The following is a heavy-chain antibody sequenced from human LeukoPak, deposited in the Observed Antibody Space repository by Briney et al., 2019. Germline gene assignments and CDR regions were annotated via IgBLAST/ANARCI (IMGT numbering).Heavy chain of an antibody. D-gene: IGHD3-10*01. Sequence: GVSLRLSCAASGFTVSSNYMSWVRQAPGKGLECVSFIYSGGSTYYADSVKGRFTISRDNSKNTLYLQTNSLRAEDTAVYYCARGWFGEFDYWGQGTLVTVSS. V-gene: IGHV3-66*01. CDR2: IYSGGST. CDR3: ARGWFGEFDY. J-gene: IGHJ4*02. CDR1: GFTVSSNY.